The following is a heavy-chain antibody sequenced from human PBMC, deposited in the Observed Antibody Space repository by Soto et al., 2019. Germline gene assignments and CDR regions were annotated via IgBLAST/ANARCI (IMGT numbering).Heavy chain of an antibody. V-gene: IGHV4-30-2*01. D-gene: IGHD3-22*01. CDR1: GGSISSGGYS. J-gene: IGHJ4*02. Sequence: PSETLSLTCAVSGGSISSGGYSWSWIRQPPGKGLEWIGYIYHSGSTYYNPSLKSRVTISVDRSKNQFSLKLSSVTAADTAVYYCASFERYYDSSGPSHWGQGTLVTVSS. CDR3: ASFERYYDSSGPSH. CDR2: IYHSGST.